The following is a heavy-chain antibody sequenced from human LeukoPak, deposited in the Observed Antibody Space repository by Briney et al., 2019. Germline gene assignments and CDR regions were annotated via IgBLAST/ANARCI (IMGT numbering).Heavy chain of an antibody. CDR1: GGSISSYY. J-gene: IGHJ4*02. D-gene: IGHD5-18*01. V-gene: IGHV4-59*01. CDR2: IYYSGSA. Sequence: KASETLSLTCTVSGGSISSYYWSWIRQPPGKGLEWIGYIYYSGSANYNPSLKSRVTISVDTSKNQFSLKLSSVTAADTAVYYCARVRRGIQLWIDYWGQGTLVTVSS. CDR3: ARVRRGIQLWIDY.